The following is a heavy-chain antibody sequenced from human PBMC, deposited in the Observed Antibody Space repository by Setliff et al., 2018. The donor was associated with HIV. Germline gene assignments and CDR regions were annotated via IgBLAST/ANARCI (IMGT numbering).Heavy chain of an antibody. J-gene: IGHJ5*02. Sequence: SVKVSCKASGGTFSSYVISWVRQAPGQGPEWMGGIIPMYGVTNYAQKFQGRVTITTDESTSTAYMELSSLRSEDTAVYYCAKCGGTCWHNFFGPWGQGTLVTVSS. D-gene: IGHD2-15*01. CDR2: IIPMYGVT. V-gene: IGHV1-69*05. CDR1: GGTFSSYV. CDR3: AKCGGTCWHNFFGP.